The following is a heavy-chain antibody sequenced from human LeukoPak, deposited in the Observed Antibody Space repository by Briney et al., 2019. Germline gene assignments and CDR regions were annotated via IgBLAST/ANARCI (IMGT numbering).Heavy chain of an antibody. CDR2: ISSSGNT. D-gene: IGHD6-13*01. Sequence: GGSLRLSCAASGFTFSRSAMTWVRQTPGRGLDWVSSISSSGNTYYADSVKGRFTISRDNSKNMLYLQMNSLRAEDTAVYYCVKGRISEDGLDFWGQGTLVTVSS. CDR3: VKGRISEDGLDF. V-gene: IGHV3-23*01. J-gene: IGHJ4*02. CDR1: GFTFSRSA.